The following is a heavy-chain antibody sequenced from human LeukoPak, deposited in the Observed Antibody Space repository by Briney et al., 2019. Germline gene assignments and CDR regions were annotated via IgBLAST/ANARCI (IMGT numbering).Heavy chain of an antibody. CDR1: GFTFSSYS. V-gene: IGHV3-21*01. CDR3: ARDRGYSGFMDV. Sequence: PGGSLRLSCAASGFTFSSYSMNWVRQAPGKGLEWVSSISSSSSYIYYADSVKGRLTISRDNAKNSLYLQMNSLRAEDTAVYYCARDRGYSGFMDVWGQGTTVTVSS. CDR2: ISSSSSYI. D-gene: IGHD5-12*01. J-gene: IGHJ6*02.